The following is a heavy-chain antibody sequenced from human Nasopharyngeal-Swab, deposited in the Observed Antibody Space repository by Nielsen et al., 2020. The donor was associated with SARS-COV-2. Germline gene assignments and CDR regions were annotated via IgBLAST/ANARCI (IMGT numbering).Heavy chain of an antibody. V-gene: IGHV3-33*01. CDR3: AREAGTTVTTYGGVPDY. D-gene: IGHD4-17*01. Sequence: WIRQPPGKGLEWVAVIWYDGGNKYYADSVKGRFTISRDNSKNTLYLQMNSLRAEDTAVYYCAREAGTTVTTYGGVPDYWGQGTLVTVSS. J-gene: IGHJ4*02. CDR2: IWYDGGNK.